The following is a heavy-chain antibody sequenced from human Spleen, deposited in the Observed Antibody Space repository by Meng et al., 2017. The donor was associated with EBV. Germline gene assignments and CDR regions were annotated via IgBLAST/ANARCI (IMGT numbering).Heavy chain of an antibody. CDR2: IWYDGSNK. CDR3: AREGTSGWYPDH. J-gene: IGHJ5*02. V-gene: IGHV3-33*01. D-gene: IGHD6-19*01. CDR1: GFTFSADG. Sequence: VRGVESGGGVVQPGRSLTLSWAGSGFTFSADGMHGVRQAPGKGLEWVAVIWYDGSNKHYADSVRGRFTISRDNFKNTLYLQMNSLRGDDTAMYYCAREGTSGWYPDHWGQGTLVTVSS.